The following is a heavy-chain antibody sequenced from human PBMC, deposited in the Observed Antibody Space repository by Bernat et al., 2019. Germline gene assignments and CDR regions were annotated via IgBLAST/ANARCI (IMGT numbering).Heavy chain of an antibody. D-gene: IGHD6-13*01. V-gene: IGHV3-33*01. Sequence: QVQLVESGGGVVQPGRSLRLSCAASRFTFSSYGMHWVRQAPGKGLEWVAVIWYDGSNKYYGDSVKGRFIITRYNSKNTLDLQMNSLGAEDTAVYYCARGGSSSWYEVFYWGQGTLVTVSS. CDR3: ARGGSSSWYEVFY. CDR2: IWYDGSNK. CDR1: RFTFSSYG. J-gene: IGHJ4*02.